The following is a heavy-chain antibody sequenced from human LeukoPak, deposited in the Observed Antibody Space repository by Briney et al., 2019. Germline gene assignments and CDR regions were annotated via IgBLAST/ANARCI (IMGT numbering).Heavy chain of an antibody. CDR1: GGSFSGYY. CDR3: ASSNYYDSSGQDY. CDR2: INHSGST. J-gene: IGHJ4*02. V-gene: IGHV4-34*01. Sequence: PSETLSLTCAVYGGSFSGYYWSWIRQPPGKGLEWIGEINHSGSTNYNPSLKSRVTISVDTSKNQFSLKLSSVTAADTAVYYCASSNYYDSSGQDYWGQGTLVTVSS. D-gene: IGHD3-22*01.